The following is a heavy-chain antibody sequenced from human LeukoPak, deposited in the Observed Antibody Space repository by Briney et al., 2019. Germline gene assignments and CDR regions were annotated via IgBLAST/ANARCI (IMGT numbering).Heavy chain of an antibody. D-gene: IGHD5-18*01. CDR1: GYTFTSYY. V-gene: IGHV1-46*01. Sequence: ASVKVSCKASGYTFTSYYMHWVRQAPGQGLEWMGIINPSGGSTSYAQKFQGRVTMTRDMSTSTVYMELSSLRSEDTAVYYCARDGAIQLWLLGPYYYMDVWGKGTTVTVSS. CDR2: INPSGGST. CDR3: ARDGAIQLWLLGPYYYMDV. J-gene: IGHJ6*03.